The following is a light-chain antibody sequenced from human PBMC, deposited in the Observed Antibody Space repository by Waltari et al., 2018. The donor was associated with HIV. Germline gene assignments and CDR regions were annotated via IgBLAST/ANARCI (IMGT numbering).Light chain of an antibody. J-gene: IGLJ2*01. CDR2: DNN. V-gene: IGLV1-40*01. Sequence: QSVLTQPPSVSGAPGQRVSLPCTGSSSNLGHGFDAQWFQQLPGAAPRLLIYDNNIRPSGVPGRFSGSRSGTSASLAITGLQADDEADYYCQSFDSGLTAVVFGGGTKLTVL. CDR3: QSFDSGLTAVV. CDR1: SSNLGHGFD.